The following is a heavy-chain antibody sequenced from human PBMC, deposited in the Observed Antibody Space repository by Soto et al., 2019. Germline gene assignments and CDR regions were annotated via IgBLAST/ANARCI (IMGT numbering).Heavy chain of an antibody. J-gene: IGHJ4*02. CDR1: GFIFSRYW. D-gene: IGHD1-26*01. CDR3: VRRGRGSYPLDF. V-gene: IGHV3-74*01. Sequence: GGSLRLSCAASGFIFSRYWMVWVRQVPGQGLAWVSRINIDGTITTYADSVKGRFTISRDDAQNTAYLQMSSLTVEDTAISYCVRRGRGSYPLDFWGQGTPVTVSS. CDR2: INIDGTIT.